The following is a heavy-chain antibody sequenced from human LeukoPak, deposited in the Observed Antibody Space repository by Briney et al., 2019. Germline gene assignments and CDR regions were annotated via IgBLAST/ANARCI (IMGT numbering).Heavy chain of an antibody. Sequence: GGSLRLSCAASGFTFSSYDMHWVRQATGKGLEWVSAIGTAGDTYYPGSVKDRFTLSRDNSKNTLYLQMNSLRAEDTAVYYCAKDQGGIVVVPAAMAYWGQGTLVTVSS. CDR2: IGTAGDT. CDR3: AKDQGGIVVVPAAMAY. CDR1: GFTFSSYD. V-gene: IGHV3-13*01. J-gene: IGHJ4*02. D-gene: IGHD2-2*01.